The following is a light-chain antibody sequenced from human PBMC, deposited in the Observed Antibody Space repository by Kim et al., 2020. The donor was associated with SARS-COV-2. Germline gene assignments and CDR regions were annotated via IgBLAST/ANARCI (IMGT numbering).Light chain of an antibody. CDR3: QQSFSTLWT. CDR1: KSISIY. Sequence: ASVGDRVTITCRASKSISIYLNWYQQRPGKAPKLLISAASSLQGGVPSRFSGSGSGTDFTFTISSLQPEDFATYYCQQSFSTLWTFGQGTKVDIK. J-gene: IGKJ1*01. V-gene: IGKV1-39*01. CDR2: AAS.